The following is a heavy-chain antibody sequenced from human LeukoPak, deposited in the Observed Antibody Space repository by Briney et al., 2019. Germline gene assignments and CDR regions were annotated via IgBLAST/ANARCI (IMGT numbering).Heavy chain of an antibody. CDR3: ARYPLSYSDYYMDV. V-gene: IGHV3-33*01. D-gene: IGHD2-15*01. CDR2: IWYDGSNK. CDR1: GFTFSSYG. Sequence: PGGSLRLSCAASGFTFSSYGMHWVRQAPGKGLEWVAVIWYDGSNKQYADSVKGRFTISRDNAKNSLYLQMNSLRAEDSAVYYCARYPLSYSDYYMDVWGTGTTVTVSS. J-gene: IGHJ6*03.